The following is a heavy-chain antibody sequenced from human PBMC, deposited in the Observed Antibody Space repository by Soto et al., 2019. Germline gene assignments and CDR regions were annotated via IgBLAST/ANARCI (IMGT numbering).Heavy chain of an antibody. J-gene: IGHJ4*02. CDR2: IYHSGST. CDR3: ARGIITGTAYYFDY. CDR1: SGSISSSNW. D-gene: IGHD1-7*01. V-gene: IGHV4-4*02. Sequence: PSETLSLTCAVSSGSISSSNWWSWVRQPPGKGLEWIGEIYHSGSTNYNPSLKSRVTISVDKSKNQFSLKLSSVTAADTAVYYCARGIITGTAYYFDYWGQGTLVTVSS.